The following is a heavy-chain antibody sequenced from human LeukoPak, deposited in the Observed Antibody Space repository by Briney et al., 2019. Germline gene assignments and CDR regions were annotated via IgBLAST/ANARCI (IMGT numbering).Heavy chain of an antibody. J-gene: IGHJ4*02. CDR3: ATHRIVGAIRPYDY. CDR1: GYTLTELS. CDR2: FDPEDGET. V-gene: IGHV1-24*01. D-gene: IGHD1-26*01. Sequence: ASVKVSCTVSGYTLTELSMHWVRQAPGKGLEWMGGFDPEDGETIYAQKFQGRVTMTEDTSTDTAYMELSSLRSEDTAVYYCATHRIVGAIRPYDYWGQGTLVTVSS.